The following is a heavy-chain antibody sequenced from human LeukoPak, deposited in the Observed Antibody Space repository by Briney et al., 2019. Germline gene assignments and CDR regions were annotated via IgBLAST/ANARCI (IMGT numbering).Heavy chain of an antibody. CDR2: INGGGTST. CDR3: ARQLGYCDSGSCYFEY. V-gene: IGHV3-23*01. D-gene: IGHD1-1*01. Sequence: PGGSLRLSCAASGFTFESFLMTWVRQAPGKGLEWVSSINGGGTSTSYADSVKGRFTTSRDNSKTTMFLQMNSLRGEDTGVYFCARQLGYCDSGSCYFEYWGQGTLVTVPS. CDR1: GFTFESFL. J-gene: IGHJ4*02.